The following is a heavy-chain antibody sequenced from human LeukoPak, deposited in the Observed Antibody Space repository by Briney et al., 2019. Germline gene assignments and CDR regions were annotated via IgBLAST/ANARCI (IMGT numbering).Heavy chain of an antibody. J-gene: IGHJ6*02. V-gene: IGHV3-33*08. CDR3: ARDLDGMDV. Sequence: GRSLRLSCAASGFTFSSYGMHWVRQAPGKGLEWVAVIWYDGSNKYYADSVKGRFTISRDNSKNTLYLQMNSLRAEDTAVYYCARDLDGMDVWGQGTTVTVSS. CDR1: GFTFSSYG. CDR2: IWYDGSNK.